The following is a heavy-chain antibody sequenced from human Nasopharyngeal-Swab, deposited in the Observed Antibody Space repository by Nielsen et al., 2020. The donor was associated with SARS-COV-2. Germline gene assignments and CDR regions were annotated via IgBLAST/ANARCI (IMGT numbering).Heavy chain of an antibody. V-gene: IGHV4-34*01. J-gene: IGHJ6*03. CDR2: INHSGST. CDR3: ARGVPHGYYYMDV. D-gene: IGHD6-6*01. Sequence: SETLSLTCAVYGGSFSGYYWSWIRRPPGKGLEWIGEINHSGSTNYNPSLKSRVTISVDTSKNQFSLKLSSVTAADTAVYYCARGVPHGYYYMDVWGKGTTVTVSS. CDR1: GGSFSGYY.